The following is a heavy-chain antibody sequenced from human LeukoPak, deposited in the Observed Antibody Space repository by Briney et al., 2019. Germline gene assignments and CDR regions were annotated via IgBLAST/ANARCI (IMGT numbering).Heavy chain of an antibody. Sequence: GASVKVSCKASGYTFTSYYLHWVRQAPGQGPEWMGMINPSGGNTNYAQKFQGRVTMTRDTSTSTVYMELSSLRSEDTAVYYCARGGTAMVTSPLDYWGQGTLVTVSS. CDR2: INPSGGNT. V-gene: IGHV1-46*01. CDR1: GYTFTSYY. D-gene: IGHD5-18*01. CDR3: ARGGTAMVTSPLDY. J-gene: IGHJ4*02.